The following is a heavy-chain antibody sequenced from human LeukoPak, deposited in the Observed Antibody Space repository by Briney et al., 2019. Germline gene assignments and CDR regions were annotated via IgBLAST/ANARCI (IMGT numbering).Heavy chain of an antibody. Sequence: PGGSLRLSCAASGFTFSSYAMSWVRQAPGKGLEWVSAISGSGGSTYYADSVKGRFTISRDNSKNTLYLQMNSLRAEDTAVYYCAKIPLSITMVRGSPNYYYYGMDVWGQGTTVTVSS. CDR3: AKIPLSITMVRGSPNYYYYGMDV. CDR2: ISGSGGST. V-gene: IGHV3-23*01. D-gene: IGHD3-10*01. J-gene: IGHJ6*02. CDR1: GFTFSSYA.